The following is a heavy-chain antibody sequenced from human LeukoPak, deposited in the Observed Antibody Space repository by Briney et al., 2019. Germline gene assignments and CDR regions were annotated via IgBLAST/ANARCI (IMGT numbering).Heavy chain of an antibody. V-gene: IGHV4-34*01. CDR1: GGSFSGYY. J-gene: IGHJ4*02. CDR2: INHRGST. Sequence: PSEALSLTCGVYGGSFSGYYWSWIRQPPGKGLEWIGEINHRGSTNYNPSLKSRVTISVDTSKNQFSLELNSVTAADTAVYYCARLRTGYSSGWFLDYWGQGTLVTVSS. CDR3: ARLRTGYSSGWFLDY. D-gene: IGHD6-19*01.